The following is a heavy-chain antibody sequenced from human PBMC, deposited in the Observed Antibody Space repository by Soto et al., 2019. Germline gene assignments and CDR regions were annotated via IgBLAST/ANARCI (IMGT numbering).Heavy chain of an antibody. D-gene: IGHD4-17*01. CDR1: GGSISSSNW. CDR2: IYHSGST. CDR3: AGSESTVTRVQELNPSDAFDI. J-gene: IGHJ3*02. V-gene: IGHV4-4*02. Sequence: SETLSLTCAVSGGSISSSNWWSWVRQPPGKGLEWIGEIYHSGSTNYNPSLKSRVTISVDKSKNQFSLKLSSVTAADTAVYYCAGSESTVTRVQELNPSDAFDIWGQGTMVTVSS.